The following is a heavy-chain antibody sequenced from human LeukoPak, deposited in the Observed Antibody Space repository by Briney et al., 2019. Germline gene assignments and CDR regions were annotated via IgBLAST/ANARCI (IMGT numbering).Heavy chain of an antibody. CDR1: IGSFSGYH. CDR2: IYYSGST. D-gene: IGHD1-26*01. J-gene: IGHJ4*02. V-gene: IGHV4-59*01. Sequence: SETLSLTCAVYIGSFSGYHWSWIRQPPGKGLEWIGYIYYSGSTNYNPSLKSRVTISIDTSKYQFSLKLSSVTAADTAVYYCARRIIVGATWYFDSWGQGTLVTVSS. CDR3: ARRIIVGATWYFDS.